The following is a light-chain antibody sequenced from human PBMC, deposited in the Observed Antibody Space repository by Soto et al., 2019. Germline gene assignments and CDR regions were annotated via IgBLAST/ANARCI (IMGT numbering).Light chain of an antibody. CDR2: GAS. Sequence: EIVLAQSPGTLSLSPGERATLSCRASQSVTNSFLAWYQQKPGQAPRLLIYGASRRATGIPDRFTGSGSGTDFTLTISRLEPEDFALYYCQQYGGSPRTFGQGTKVDIK. CDR1: QSVTNSF. J-gene: IGKJ1*01. CDR3: QQYGGSPRT. V-gene: IGKV3-20*01.